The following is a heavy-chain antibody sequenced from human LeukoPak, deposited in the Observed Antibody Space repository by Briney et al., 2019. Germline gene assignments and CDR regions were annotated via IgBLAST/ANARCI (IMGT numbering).Heavy chain of an antibody. CDR2: ISSSSSYI. CDR3: ARDFCSSTSCYAYFGY. CDR1: GFTFSSYS. V-gene: IGHV3-21*01. J-gene: IGHJ4*02. D-gene: IGHD2-2*01. Sequence: GGSLRLSCAASGFTFSSYSMNWVRQAPGKGLEWVSSISSSSSYIYYADSVKGRFTISRDNAKNSLYLQMNSLRAEDTAVYYCARDFCSSTSCYAYFGYWGQGTLVTVSS.